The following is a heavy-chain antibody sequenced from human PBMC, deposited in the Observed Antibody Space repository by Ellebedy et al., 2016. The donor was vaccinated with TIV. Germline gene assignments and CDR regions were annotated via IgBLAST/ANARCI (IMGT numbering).Heavy chain of an antibody. J-gene: IGHJ4*02. D-gene: IGHD3-10*01. CDR1: GFTFSHYW. CDR3: ARDLRGTGDRGDY. CDR2: INPDGTKK. V-gene: IGHV3-7*03. Sequence: GESLKISCAASGFTFSHYWMNWVRQAPGKGLEWVAFINPDGTKKFYVDSVKGRFTISRDNAKNSLYLQMNSLRAEDTAVYYCARDLRGTGDRGDYWGQGTLVTVSS.